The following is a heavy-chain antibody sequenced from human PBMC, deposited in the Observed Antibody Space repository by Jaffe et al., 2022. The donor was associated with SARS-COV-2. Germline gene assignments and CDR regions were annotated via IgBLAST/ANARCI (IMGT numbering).Heavy chain of an antibody. CDR3: ARHVDTAMVTNRQHPGNYYGMDV. D-gene: IGHD5-18*01. CDR2: IDWDDDK. Sequence: QVTLRESGPALVKPTQTLTLTCTFSGFSLSTSGMCVSWIRQPPGKALEWLALIDWDDDKYYSTSLKTRLTISKDTSKNQVVLTMTNMDPVDTATYYCARHVDTAMVTNRQHPGNYYGMDVWGQGTTVTVSS. CDR1: GFSLSTSGMC. V-gene: IGHV2-70*01. J-gene: IGHJ6*02.